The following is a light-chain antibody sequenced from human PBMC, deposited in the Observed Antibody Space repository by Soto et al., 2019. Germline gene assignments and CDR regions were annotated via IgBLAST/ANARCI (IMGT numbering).Light chain of an antibody. Sequence: EVVMTQSPATLSVSPGERVTLSCRASQRISNNVAWYQQRPGQTPRLLIYGASTRASGVPARFSGSGFGADFTLTISGLQSEDVAIYYRQQFNYWPPWTFGQGTKVDIK. CDR1: QRISNN. V-gene: IGKV3-15*01. CDR3: QQFNYWPPWT. CDR2: GAS. J-gene: IGKJ1*01.